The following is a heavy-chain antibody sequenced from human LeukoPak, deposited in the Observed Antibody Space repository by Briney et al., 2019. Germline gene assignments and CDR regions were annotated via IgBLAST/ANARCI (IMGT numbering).Heavy chain of an antibody. D-gene: IGHD5-12*01. V-gene: IGHV4-39*07. CDR3: ARQIRWLRYWFDP. Sequence: SETLSLTCTVSGVTISSSNSYWGWIRQPPGKGLEWIGSIYYSGSTYYNPSLKSRVTISVDTSKNQFSLKLSSVAAADTAVYYCARQIRWLRYWFDPWGQGTLVTVSS. CDR1: GVTISSSNSY. J-gene: IGHJ5*02. CDR2: IYYSGST.